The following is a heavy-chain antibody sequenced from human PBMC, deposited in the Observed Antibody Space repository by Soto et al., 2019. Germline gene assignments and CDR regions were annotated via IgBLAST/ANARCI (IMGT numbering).Heavy chain of an antibody. CDR3: GRGVDYRDYAIDY. CDR1: GFTFSNNG. J-gene: IGHJ4*02. D-gene: IGHD4-17*01. V-gene: IGHV3-33*01. Sequence: QVQLVESGGGVVQPGRSLRLSCAASGFTFSNNGMHWVRQAPGKGLEWVAVIWYDGSNEYFADSVKGRFTISRDNSKNTLLLQMDSLRAEDTAVYYCGRGVDYRDYAIDYWGQGPLVTVSS. CDR2: IWYDGSNE.